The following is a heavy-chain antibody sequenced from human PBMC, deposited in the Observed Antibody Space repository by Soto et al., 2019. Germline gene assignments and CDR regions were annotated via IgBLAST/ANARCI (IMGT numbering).Heavy chain of an antibody. J-gene: IGHJ4*02. CDR2: IYSSGTI. CDR3: AREPFYQDSPDSEGFIN. V-gene: IGHV3-53*01. Sequence: HPGGSLRLSCEASGFSVSSNYMSWVRQAPGKGLEWVAVIYSSGTIYYADSVKGRFTISRDSPKNTLYLQMTSLRGEDTAVYFCAREPFYQDSPDSEGFINWSPGTMVTVSS. D-gene: IGHD2-2*01. CDR1: GFSVSSNY.